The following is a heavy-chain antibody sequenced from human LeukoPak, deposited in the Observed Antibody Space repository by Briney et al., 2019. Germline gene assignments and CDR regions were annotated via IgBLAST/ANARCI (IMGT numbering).Heavy chain of an antibody. CDR3: ARDGGYMAVASTGWFDP. CDR2: ISSSSSTI. D-gene: IGHD6-19*01. V-gene: IGHV3-48*02. Sequence: GASHRLSWSASGFSFIIDSLGSARHPARKWLEWVSYISSSSSTIYYADSVKGRNTISRDNAKNSLYLQMNSLRDEDTAVYSCARDGGYMAVASTGWFDPWGQGTLVTVSS. CDR1: GFSFIIDS. J-gene: IGHJ5*02.